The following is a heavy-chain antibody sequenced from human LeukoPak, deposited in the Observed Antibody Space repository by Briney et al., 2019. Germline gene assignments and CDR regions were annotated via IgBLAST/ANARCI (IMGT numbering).Heavy chain of an antibody. J-gene: IGHJ4*02. CDR3: VRLSPYDSSGYYYDY. D-gene: IGHD3-22*01. V-gene: IGHV3-13*01. CDR2: IGTAGDT. Sequence: GGSLRLSCAASGFTFTNYGMHWVRQAIGKGLEWVSGIGTAGDTYYPGSVRGRFTISRENAKNSMYLQMNSLRAGDTAVYYFVRLSPYDSSGYYYDYWGQGTLVTVSS. CDR1: GFTFTNYG.